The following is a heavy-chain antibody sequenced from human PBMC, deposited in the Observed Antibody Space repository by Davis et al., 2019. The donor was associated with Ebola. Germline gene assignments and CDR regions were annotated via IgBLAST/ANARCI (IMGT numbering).Heavy chain of an antibody. Sequence: ASVKVSCKASEYTFTSYAMHWVRQAPGQRLEWMGWINAGNGNTKYSQKFQGRVTITRDTSASTAYMELSSLRSEDTAVYYCASSYYYYDSSGYYYGGSSDYWGQGTLVTVS. CDR1: EYTFTSYA. CDR2: INAGNGNT. V-gene: IGHV1-3*01. CDR3: ASSYYYYDSSGYYYGGSSDY. J-gene: IGHJ4*02. D-gene: IGHD3-22*01.